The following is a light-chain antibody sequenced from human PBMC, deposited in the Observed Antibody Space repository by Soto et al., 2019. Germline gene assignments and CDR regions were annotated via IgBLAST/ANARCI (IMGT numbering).Light chain of an antibody. CDR2: GAS. Sequence: ETVMTRSPATLSGSPLEVATLSFRASQSVNSNLAWYQQKLGQAPRVLIFGASTRATGIPARFSGSGSGTEFSLTINSLQSEDFAVYYCQEYNTWPWTFGQGTKVDI. J-gene: IGKJ1*01. CDR3: QEYNTWPWT. CDR1: QSVNSN. V-gene: IGKV3-15*01.